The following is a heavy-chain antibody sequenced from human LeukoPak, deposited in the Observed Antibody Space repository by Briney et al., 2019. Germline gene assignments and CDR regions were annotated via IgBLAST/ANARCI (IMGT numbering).Heavy chain of an antibody. J-gene: IGHJ4*02. V-gene: IGHV5-51*01. CDR3: ARGDTEVAATADY. CDR2: LHPGDSDT. CDR1: GYSFTTHW. D-gene: IGHD6-19*01. Sequence: GESLKISFKASGYSFTTHWIGWVRQMPGKGLEWMGILHPGDSDTRYSPSFQGQVTISADKSISTAYLQWSSLKASDTAMYYCARGDTEVAATADYWGQGTLVTVSS.